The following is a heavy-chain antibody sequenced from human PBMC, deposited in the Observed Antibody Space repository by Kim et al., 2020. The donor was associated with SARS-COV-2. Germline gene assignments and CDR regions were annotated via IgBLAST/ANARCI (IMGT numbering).Heavy chain of an antibody. V-gene: IGHV4-39*01. Sequence: SLKSRITISVDTSKNQCSLKLSSVTAADTAVYYCASGDYGGNSGADAFDIWGQGTMVTVSS. D-gene: IGHD4-17*01. J-gene: IGHJ3*02. CDR3: ASGDYGGNSGADAFDI.